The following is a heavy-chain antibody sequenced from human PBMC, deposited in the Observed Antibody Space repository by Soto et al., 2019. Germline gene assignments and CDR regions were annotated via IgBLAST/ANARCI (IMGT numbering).Heavy chain of an antibody. CDR1: GYTLTELS. CDR2: FDPEDGET. Sequence: ASVKVSCKVSGYTLTELSMHWVRQAPGKGLEWMGGFDPEDGETIYAQKFQGRVTMTEDTSTDTAYMELSSLRSEDTAVYYCATGLYDFWSGPDYYCYMDVWGKGTTVTVSS. V-gene: IGHV1-24*01. D-gene: IGHD3-3*01. CDR3: ATGLYDFWSGPDYYCYMDV. J-gene: IGHJ6*03.